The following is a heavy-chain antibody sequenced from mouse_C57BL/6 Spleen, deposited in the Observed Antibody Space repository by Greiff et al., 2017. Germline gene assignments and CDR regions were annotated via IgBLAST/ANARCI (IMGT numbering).Heavy chain of an antibody. CDR1: GYTFTSYW. V-gene: IGHV1-55*01. CDR3: ARGEIYDGYPYAMDY. D-gene: IGHD2-3*01. J-gene: IGHJ4*01. CDR2: IYPGSGST. Sequence: QVQLQQPGAELVKPGASVKMSCKASGYTFTSYWITWVKQRPGQGLEWIGDIYPGSGSTNYNEKFKSKATLTVDTSSSTAYLQLSSLTSEDSAVYYCARGEIYDGYPYAMDYWGQGTSVTGSS.